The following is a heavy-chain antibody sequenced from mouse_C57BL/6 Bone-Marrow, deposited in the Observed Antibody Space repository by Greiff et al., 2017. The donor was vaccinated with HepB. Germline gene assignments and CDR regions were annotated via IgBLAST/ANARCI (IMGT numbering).Heavy chain of an antibody. J-gene: IGHJ4*01. CDR1: GYTFTSYW. D-gene: IGHD2-1*01. V-gene: IGHV1-69*01. Sequence: VQLQQPGAELVMPGASVKLSCKASGYTFTSYWMHWVKQRPRQGLEWIGEIDPSDSYTNYNQKFKGKSTLTVDKSSSTAYMQLSSLTSEDSAVYYCARGNSYAMDYWGQGTSVTVSS. CDR3: ARGNSYAMDY. CDR2: IDPSDSYT.